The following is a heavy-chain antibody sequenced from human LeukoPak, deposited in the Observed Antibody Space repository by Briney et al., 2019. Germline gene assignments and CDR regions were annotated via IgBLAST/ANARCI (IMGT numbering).Heavy chain of an antibody. CDR1: GYTFTSYG. D-gene: IGHD2-15*01. V-gene: IGHV1-18*01. J-gene: IGHJ5*02. Sequence: ASVKVSCKASGYTFTSYGVSWVGQAPGQGLEWMGWISTYNGDTNYAQKLQGRVTMTTDTSTSPAYTELGSLRSDDTAVYYCARDWYCSGGSCYDCFDPWGQGTLVTVAS. CDR3: ARDWYCSGGSCYDCFDP. CDR2: ISTYNGDT.